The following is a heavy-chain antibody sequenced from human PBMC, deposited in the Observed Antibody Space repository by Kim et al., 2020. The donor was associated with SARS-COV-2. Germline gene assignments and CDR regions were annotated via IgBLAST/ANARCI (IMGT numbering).Heavy chain of an antibody. J-gene: IGHJ3*02. Sequence: SETLSLTCTVSGGSMSGSSYFWAWIRQPPGKGLDWIGYFYYTGTAYYNPSLQIRVTISVDTSTSQLSLKLSSATAADTAVYYCARVAGYGYCSSISCHGAFDIWGQGTVFTVSS. CDR3: ARVAGYGYCSSISCHGAFDI. CDR1: GGSMSGSSYF. V-gene: IGHV4-39*01. CDR2: FYYTGTA. D-gene: IGHD2-2*03.